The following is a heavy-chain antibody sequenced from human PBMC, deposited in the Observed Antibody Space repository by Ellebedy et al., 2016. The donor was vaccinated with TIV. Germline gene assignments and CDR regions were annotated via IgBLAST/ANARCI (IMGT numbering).Heavy chain of an antibody. V-gene: IGHV1-18*01. CDR1: GYTFTSNA. CDR3: ARADPFDP. J-gene: IGHJ5*02. Sequence: ASVKVSXXTSGYTFTSNAISWVRQAPGQGLEWMGWISAYNGNTNYAQKLQGRVTMTTDTSTSTAYMELRSLRSDDTAVYYCARADPFDPWGQGTLVTVSS. CDR2: ISAYNGNT.